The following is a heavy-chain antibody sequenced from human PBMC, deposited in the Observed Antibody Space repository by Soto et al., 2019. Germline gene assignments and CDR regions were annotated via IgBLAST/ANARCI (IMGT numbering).Heavy chain of an antibody. Sequence: PSETLSLTCTVSGGSISSGGYSWNWIRQPPGKGLEWIGYIYYSGNTYYNPSLRSRVTMSVDTSKNQFSLNLRSVTAADMAVYYCARDGSGSPGAADHWGQGTLVTVSS. J-gene: IGHJ4*02. D-gene: IGHD1-26*01. CDR3: ARDGSGSPGAADH. V-gene: IGHV4-30-2*01. CDR1: GGSISSGGYS. CDR2: IYYSGNT.